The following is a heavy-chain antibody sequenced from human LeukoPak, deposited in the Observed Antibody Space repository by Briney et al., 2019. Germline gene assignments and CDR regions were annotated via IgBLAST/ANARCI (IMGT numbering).Heavy chain of an antibody. Sequence: SETLSLTCTVSGGSIRNYYWSWIRQPPGKGLEWLGYAYYTRTSKYNPSLKSRLNISVDTSKNQFSLRLTSVTAADTAVYYCATVSGTSSILYWGQGTLVIVSS. V-gene: IGHV4-59*01. CDR1: GGSIRNYY. J-gene: IGHJ4*02. CDR3: ATVSGTSSILY. CDR2: AYYTRTS. D-gene: IGHD2-2*01.